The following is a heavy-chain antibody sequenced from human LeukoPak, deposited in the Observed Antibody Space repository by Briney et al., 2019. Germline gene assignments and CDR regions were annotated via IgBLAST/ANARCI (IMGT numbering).Heavy chain of an antibody. V-gene: IGHV3-53*01. CDR3: ARVIWNYGYYYYMDV. D-gene: IGHD1-7*01. J-gene: IGHJ6*03. Sequence: PGGSLRLSCAASGFTVSSNYMSWVRQAPGKGQEWVSVIYSGGSTYYADSVKGRFTISRDNSKNTLYLQMNSLRAEDTAVYYCARVIWNYGYYYYMDVWGKGTTVTVSS. CDR2: IYSGGST. CDR1: GFTVSSNY.